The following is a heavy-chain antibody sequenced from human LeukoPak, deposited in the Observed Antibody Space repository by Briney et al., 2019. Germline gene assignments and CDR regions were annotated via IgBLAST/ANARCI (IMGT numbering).Heavy chain of an antibody. CDR2: ISGSGDST. Sequence: GGSLRLSCAASGFTFSSYAMSWVRQAPGKGLEWVSAISGSGDSTYYADSVKGRFTISRDNAKNSLYLQMNSLRAEDTAVYYCASPSSYGDYSYWGQGTLVTVSS. CDR3: ASPSSYGDYSY. J-gene: IGHJ4*02. CDR1: GFTFSSYA. D-gene: IGHD4-17*01. V-gene: IGHV3-23*01.